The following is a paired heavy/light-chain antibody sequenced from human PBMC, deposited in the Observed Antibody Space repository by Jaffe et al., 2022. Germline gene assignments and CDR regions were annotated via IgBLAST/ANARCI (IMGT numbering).Light chain of an antibody. CDR3: QQYYSSAT. CDR1: QSVLYSSNNKNC. CDR2: WAS. J-gene: IGKJ5*01. V-gene: IGKV4-1*01. Sequence: DIVMTQSPDSLAVSLGERATINCKSSQSVLYSSNNKNCLAWYQQKPGQPPKLLIYWASTRESWVPDRFSGSGSGTDFTLTISNLQAEDVAVYYCQQYYSSATFGQGTRLEIK.
Heavy chain of an antibody. CDR1: GFISTSHW. D-gene: IGHD5-12*01. Sequence: EVQLVESGGGLVQPGGSLRLSCAASGFISTSHWMHWVRQVPGKGLVWVSRINGDGGTTNYADSVRGRFTISRDNAKNTVYLQMNSLRAEESAVYYCARGLYGGASVFDYWGQGSLVTVSS. CDR2: INGDGGTT. V-gene: IGHV3-74*01. J-gene: IGHJ4*02. CDR3: ARGLYGGASVFDY.